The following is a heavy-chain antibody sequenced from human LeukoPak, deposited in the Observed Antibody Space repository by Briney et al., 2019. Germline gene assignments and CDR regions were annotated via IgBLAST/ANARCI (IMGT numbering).Heavy chain of an antibody. Sequence: SETLSLTCTVSGGSISSYYWSWIRQPPGKGLEWTGNIHYSGSTNYNPSLKSRVTISADMSKNQFSLKLSSVTAADTAVYYCARDLASCAGDCYSDGFDYWGQGALVTVSS. V-gene: IGHV4-59*01. D-gene: IGHD2-21*02. CDR1: GGSISSYY. J-gene: IGHJ4*02. CDR3: ARDLASCAGDCYSDGFDY. CDR2: IHYSGST.